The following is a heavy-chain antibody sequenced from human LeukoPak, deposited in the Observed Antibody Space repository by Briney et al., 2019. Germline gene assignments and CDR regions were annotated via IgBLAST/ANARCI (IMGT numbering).Heavy chain of an antibody. CDR1: GFIFSSYG. CDR2: IWFDGSKK. J-gene: IGHJ4*02. Sequence: GGSLRLSCAASGFIFSSYGMHWVRQAPGKGLEWVAVIWFDGSKKYYADSVKDRITISRDDSKNALYLQMNSLRAEDTAVYYCARDGCGGDCYLADYWGQGTLVTVSS. CDR3: ARDGCGGDCYLADY. V-gene: IGHV3-33*01. D-gene: IGHD2-21*02.